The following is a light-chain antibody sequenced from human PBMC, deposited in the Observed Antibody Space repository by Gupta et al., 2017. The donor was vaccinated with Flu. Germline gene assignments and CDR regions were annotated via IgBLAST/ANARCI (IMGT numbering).Light chain of an antibody. CDR3: QQYDSTPST. CDR1: QSVLYSSNNKNY. J-gene: IGKJ5*01. Sequence: DIVMTQSPDSLAVSLGERATINCKSSQSVLYSSNNKNYLAWYQQKPGQPPKLRSYWASTRESGFPDRLSGSGSGTDFTLTISSLQAEDVAVYYCQQYDSTPSTFGQGTRLDIK. CDR2: WAS. V-gene: IGKV4-1*01.